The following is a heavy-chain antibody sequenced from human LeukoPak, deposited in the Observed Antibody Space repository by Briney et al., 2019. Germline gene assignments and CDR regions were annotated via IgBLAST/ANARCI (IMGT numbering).Heavy chain of an antibody. D-gene: IGHD6-6*01. CDR3: AKGGSSSSSLYYYYMDV. CDR1: GFSFSSYG. J-gene: IGHJ6*03. CDR2: IRFDANNK. V-gene: IGHV3-30*02. Sequence: GGSLRLSCAASGFSFSSYGMHWVRQAPGKGLEWVAFIRFDANNKEYADSVKGRFTISRDNSKSTLFVQMNSLRAEDTAVYYCAKGGSSSSSLYYYYMDVWGKGTTVTVSS.